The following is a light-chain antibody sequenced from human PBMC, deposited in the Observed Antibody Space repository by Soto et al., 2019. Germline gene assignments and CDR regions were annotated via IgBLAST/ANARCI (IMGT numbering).Light chain of an antibody. CDR2: QVT. J-gene: IGLJ2*01. V-gene: IGLV2-14*01. Sequence: QSALTQPASVSGSPGQSITISCTGTSGDIGSYNRVSWYQQHPGKAPKLIIYQVTNRPSGVSNRFSGSKSGNTASLTISGLQADDEADYYCTSFSTGSSYVIFGGGTKVTVL. CDR3: TSFSTGSSYVI. CDR1: SGDIGSYNR.